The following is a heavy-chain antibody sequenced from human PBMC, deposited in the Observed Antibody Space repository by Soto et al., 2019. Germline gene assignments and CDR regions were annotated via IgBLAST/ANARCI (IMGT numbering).Heavy chain of an antibody. CDR3: ASSPSLRYGYYYYMDV. V-gene: IGHV4-39*01. D-gene: IGHD3-9*01. Sequence: SETLSLTCTVSGGSISSSSYYWGWIRQPPGKGLEWIGSIYYSGSTYYNPSLKSRVTISVDTSKNQFSLKLSSVTAADTAVYYCASSPSLRYGYYYYMDVWGKGTTVTVSS. CDR2: IYYSGST. J-gene: IGHJ6*03. CDR1: GGSISSSSYY.